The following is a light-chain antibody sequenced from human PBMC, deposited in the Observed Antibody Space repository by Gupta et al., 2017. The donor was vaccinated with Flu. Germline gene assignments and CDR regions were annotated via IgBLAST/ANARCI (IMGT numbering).Light chain of an antibody. CDR1: QDIRRD. CDR3: LQDHICPLT. J-gene: IGKJ1*01. Sequence: GDRVTISCRASQDIRRDFGWYQHRPGRAPRLLLFSASSLQSGVPSRFCGGGSCTHFSLATTSLQHDDVATYYCLQDHICPLTFGQGTKVEIK. V-gene: IGKV1-6*01. CDR2: SAS.